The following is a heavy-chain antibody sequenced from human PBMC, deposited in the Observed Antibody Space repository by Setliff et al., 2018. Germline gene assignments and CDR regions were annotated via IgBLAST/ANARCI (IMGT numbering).Heavy chain of an antibody. Sequence: PGGSLRLSCAASGFTFSAHYMDWLRQAPGKGLEWVGRIRNKDNSYTTEYAASVKGRFTISRDNAKRSLYLQMNGLRADDTGVYYCVRDDADNYDAFDNWGQGTLVTVSS. CDR1: GFTFSAHY. J-gene: IGHJ3*02. CDR3: VRDDADNYDAFDN. CDR2: IRNKDNSYTT. V-gene: IGHV3-72*01. D-gene: IGHD3-22*01.